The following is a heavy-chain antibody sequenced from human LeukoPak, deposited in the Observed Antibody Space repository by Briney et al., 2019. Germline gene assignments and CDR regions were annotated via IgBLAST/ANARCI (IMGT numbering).Heavy chain of an antibody. CDR2: IKSKTDGGTT. D-gene: IGHD3-22*01. CDR3: TTGLSGSSGYYYDYYYMDV. J-gene: IGHJ6*03. Sequence: MPGGSLRLSCAASGFTFSNAWMSWVRQAPGKGLEWVGRIKSKTDGGTTDYAAPVKGRFTISRDDSKNTLYLQMNSLKTEDTAVYYCTTGLSGSSGYYYDYYYMDVWGKGTTVTVSS. CDR1: GFTFSNAW. V-gene: IGHV3-15*01.